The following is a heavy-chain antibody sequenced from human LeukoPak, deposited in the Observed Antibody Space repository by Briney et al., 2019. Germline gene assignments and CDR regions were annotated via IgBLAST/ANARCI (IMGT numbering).Heavy chain of an antibody. CDR2: IYRDGTT. J-gene: IGHJ5*02. CDR3: ASPTFDP. V-gene: IGHV3-53*01. Sequence: GGSLRLSCAASGFTVSSNYMSWVRQAPGKGLEWVSIIYRDGTTYYADSVKGRFTISRDNAKNSLYLQMNSLRAEDTAVYYCASPTFDPWGQGTLVTVSS. CDR1: GFTVSSNY.